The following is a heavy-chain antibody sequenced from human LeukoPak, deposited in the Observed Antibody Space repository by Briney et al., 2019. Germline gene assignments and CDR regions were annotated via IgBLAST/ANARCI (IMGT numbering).Heavy chain of an antibody. CDR1: GDSISTSSSY. V-gene: IGHV4-39*07. Sequence: PSETLSLTCSVSGDSISTSSSYWGWIRQPPGKGLEWIGSIYHSGSTYYNPSLKSRVTISVDTSKNQFSLKLSSVTAADTAVYYCARELTIFGVVTYFDYWGQGTLVTVSS. CDR2: IYHSGST. D-gene: IGHD3-3*01. J-gene: IGHJ4*02. CDR3: ARELTIFGVVTYFDY.